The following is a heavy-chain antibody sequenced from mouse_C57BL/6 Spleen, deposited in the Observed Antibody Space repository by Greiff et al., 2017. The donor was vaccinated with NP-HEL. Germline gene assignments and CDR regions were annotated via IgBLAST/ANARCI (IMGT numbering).Heavy chain of an antibody. CDR1: GYSFTGYY. D-gene: IGHD1-3*01. CDR2: INPSTGGT. CDR3: ARTTRSDAMDY. Sequence: VQLQQSGPELVKPGASVKISCKASGYSFTGYYMNWVKQSPEKSLEWIGEINPSTGGTTYNQKFKAKATLTVDKSSSTAYMQLKSLTSEDSAVYYCARTTRSDAMDYWGQGTSVTVSS. V-gene: IGHV1-42*01. J-gene: IGHJ4*01.